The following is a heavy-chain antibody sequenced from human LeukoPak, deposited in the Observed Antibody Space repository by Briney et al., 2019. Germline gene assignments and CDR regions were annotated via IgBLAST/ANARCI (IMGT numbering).Heavy chain of an antibody. Sequence: PSETLSLTCTVSDYSINNPYYWGWLRQPPGKGLEWIAAIYYNGITLYNPPLNSRVAISVDTSKNQFSLKMTSGTAADTAVYYCARLAACNTALCGTARWQFDCWGQGILVTVSS. CDR2: IYYNGIT. CDR3: ARLAACNTALCGTARWQFDC. CDR1: DYSINNPYY. D-gene: IGHD4-23*01. V-gene: IGHV4-38-2*02. J-gene: IGHJ4*02.